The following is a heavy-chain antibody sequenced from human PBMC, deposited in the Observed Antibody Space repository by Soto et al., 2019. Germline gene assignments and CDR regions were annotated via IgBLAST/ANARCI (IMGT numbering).Heavy chain of an antibody. V-gene: IGHV3-23*01. CDR2: ISGSGGST. J-gene: IGHJ4*02. D-gene: IGHD5-12*01. CDR1: GFTFSSYA. Sequence: GGSLRLSCAASGFTFSSYAMSWVRQAPGKGLEWVSAISGSGGSTYYADSVKGRFTISRNNSKNTLYLQTNFLRAEETAVYYCAKLEGLDGYDPTYWGQGTLVTVSS. CDR3: AKLEGLDGYDPTY.